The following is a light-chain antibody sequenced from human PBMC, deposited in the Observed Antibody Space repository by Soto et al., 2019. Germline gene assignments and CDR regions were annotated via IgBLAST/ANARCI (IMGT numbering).Light chain of an antibody. CDR1: QSIDIY. CDR3: QQSYSNPT. Sequence: QLTQSPYSLSASVGDRVTITCRASQSIDIYLHWYQQKPGKAPKLLIYSASSSQRGVPSRFSGSGSGTDFTLTIISLQPEDSATYYGQQSYSNPTFGRGTKVEVK. V-gene: IGKV1-39*01. CDR2: SAS. J-gene: IGKJ1*01.